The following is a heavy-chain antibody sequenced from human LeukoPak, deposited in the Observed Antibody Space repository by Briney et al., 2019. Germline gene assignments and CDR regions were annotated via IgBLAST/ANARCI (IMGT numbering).Heavy chain of an antibody. V-gene: IGHV3-30*18. J-gene: IGHJ3*02. CDR1: GFTFSSYG. D-gene: IGHD6-13*01. Sequence: GGSLRLSCAASGFTFSSYGMHWVRQAPGKGLEWVAVISYDGSNKYYADSVKGRFTISRDNSKNTLYLQMNSLRAEDTAVYYCAKGHLYSIAAAGHAFDIWGQGTMVTVSS. CDR3: AKGHLYSIAAAGHAFDI. CDR2: ISYDGSNK.